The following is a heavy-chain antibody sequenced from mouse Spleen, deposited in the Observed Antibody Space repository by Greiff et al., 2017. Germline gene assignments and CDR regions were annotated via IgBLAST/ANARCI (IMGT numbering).Heavy chain of an antibody. CDR3: ARRRDYVDY. Sequence: EVQLVESGGGLVKRGGSLKLSCAASGFTFSSYAMSWVRQTPEKRLEWVATISSGGGNTYYPDSVKGRFTISRDNAKNTLYLQMSSLKSEDTAMYYCARRRDYVDYWGQGTTLTVSS. CDR2: ISSGGGNT. CDR1: GFTFSSYA. J-gene: IGHJ2*01. V-gene: IGHV5-9-3*01.